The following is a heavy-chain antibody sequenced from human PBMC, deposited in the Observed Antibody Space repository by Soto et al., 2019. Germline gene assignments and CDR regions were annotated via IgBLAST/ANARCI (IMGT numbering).Heavy chain of an antibody. D-gene: IGHD2-15*01. CDR3: ARVPLVEGGYWFDS. V-gene: IGHV4-31*03. Sequence: QVELQESGPGLVKASQTLSLSCTVSGGAVRTGGYYWAWIRQHPGKGLEWIGYMFYTGATYYRRSPKSRISMSVDTSNNQFSLKMKSVTAADTAVYYCARVPLVEGGYWFDSWGRGTLVTVAS. J-gene: IGHJ5*01. CDR2: MFYTGAT. CDR1: GGAVRTGGYY.